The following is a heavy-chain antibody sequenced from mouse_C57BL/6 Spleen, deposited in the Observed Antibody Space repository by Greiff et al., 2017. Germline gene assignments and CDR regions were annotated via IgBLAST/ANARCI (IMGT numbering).Heavy chain of an antibody. CDR1: GYTFTSYW. CDR3: ASSKVVYSSNYGYYFDY. CDR2: INPSSGYT. Sequence: VQLVESGAELAKPGASVKLSCKASGYTFTSYWMHWVKQRPGQGLEWIGYINPSSGYTKYNQKFKDKATLTADKSSSTAYMQLSSLTYEDSAVYYCASSKVVYSSNYGYYFDYWGQGTTLTVSS. D-gene: IGHD2-5*01. J-gene: IGHJ2*01. V-gene: IGHV1-7*01.